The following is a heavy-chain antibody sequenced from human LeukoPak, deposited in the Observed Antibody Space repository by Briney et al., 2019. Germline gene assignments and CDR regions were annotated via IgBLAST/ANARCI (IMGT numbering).Heavy chain of an antibody. CDR1: GFTFSAYG. D-gene: IGHD6-19*01. CDR2: ISGSGGDT. V-gene: IGHV3-23*01. CDR3: AKAAVAGLFYYYGMDV. Sequence: GGSLRLSCAAPGFTFSAYGMSWVRQGPGKGLEWVSGISGSGGDTYYADSVKGRFTISRDNSMNTLYVHMNSLRAEDTAVYFCAKAAVAGLFYYYGMDVWGQGTTVTVSS. J-gene: IGHJ6*02.